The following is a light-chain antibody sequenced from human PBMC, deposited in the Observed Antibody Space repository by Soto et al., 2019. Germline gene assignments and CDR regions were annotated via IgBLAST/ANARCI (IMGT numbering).Light chain of an antibody. CDR1: QSVSTN. CDR2: DAS. Sequence: EILMTQSPASLSVSPGENATLSCMASQSVSTNLVWYQQKLGQSPRLLIYDASTRPTGIPARFGGMGSGTQFTLTITSLQSEDSAVYYCQQYHKWPPLTFGGGTKVEI. V-gene: IGKV3-15*01. CDR3: QQYHKWPPLT. J-gene: IGKJ4*01.